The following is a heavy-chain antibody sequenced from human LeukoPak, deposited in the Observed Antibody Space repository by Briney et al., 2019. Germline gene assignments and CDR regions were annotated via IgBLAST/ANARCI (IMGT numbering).Heavy chain of an antibody. CDR2: ISPSGSAT. Sequence: GGSLRLSCAASGFIFGSFAMSWVRQGPEKGLEGVAPISPSGSATYYADSVKGRFTISRDNSQTTLYLQMNSLSDEDTALYHCTRDKSASSPREWFDPWGQGIVVTVSS. D-gene: IGHD6-6*01. V-gene: IGHV3-23*01. J-gene: IGHJ5*02. CDR3: TRDKSASSPREWFDP. CDR1: GFIFGSFA.